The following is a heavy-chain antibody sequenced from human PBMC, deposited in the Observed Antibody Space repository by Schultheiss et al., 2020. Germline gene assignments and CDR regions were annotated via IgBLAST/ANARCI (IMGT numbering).Heavy chain of an antibody. V-gene: IGHV4-61*01. CDR1: GGSVNTNNYY. Sequence: SETLSLTCTVSGGSVNTNNYYWSWIRQPPGKGLEWIGYIYYSGSTNYNPSLKSRVTISVDTSKNQFSLKLSSVTAADTAVYYCARGYGSGSYYNGEFDYWGQGTLVTVSS. CDR3: ARGYGSGSYYNGEFDY. D-gene: IGHD3-10*01. CDR2: IYYSGST. J-gene: IGHJ4*02.